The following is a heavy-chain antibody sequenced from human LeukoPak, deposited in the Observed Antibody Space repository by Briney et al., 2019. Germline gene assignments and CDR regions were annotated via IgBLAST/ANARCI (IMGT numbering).Heavy chain of an antibody. CDR1: GCTLSSYW. V-gene: IGHV3-7*01. J-gene: IGHJ4*02. D-gene: IGHD3-10*01. Sequence: GGSLRLSCAASGCTLSSYWMSWVRQAPGKGLEWVANINEDGSMKTYVDSLKGRFTISRDNTKNSMYLQMNSLRAEDTAVYYCARDEPGYGEFLLYWGQGTLVTVSS. CDR2: INEDGSMK. CDR3: ARDEPGYGEFLLY.